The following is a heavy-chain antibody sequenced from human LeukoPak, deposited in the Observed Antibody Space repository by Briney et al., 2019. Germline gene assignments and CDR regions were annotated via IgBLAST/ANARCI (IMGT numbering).Heavy chain of an antibody. D-gene: IGHD6-19*01. CDR1: GYAFTSYA. J-gene: IGHJ6*03. CDR3: ASGPGYSSGIYYYYYYMDV. CDR2: INTNTGNP. V-gene: IGHV7-4-1*02. Sequence: ASVKVSCKASGYAFTSYAMNWVRQAPGQGLEWMGWINTNTGNPTYAQGFTGRFVFSLDTSVSTAYLQISSLKAEDTAVYYCASGPGYSSGIYYYYYYMDVWGKGTTVTVSS.